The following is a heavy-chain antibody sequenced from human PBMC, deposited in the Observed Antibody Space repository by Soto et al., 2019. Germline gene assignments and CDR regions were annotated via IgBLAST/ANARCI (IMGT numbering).Heavy chain of an antibody. CDR2: LWYDGSNK. Sequence: GGSLRLSCAASGFTFSSYGMHWVRQAPGKGLEWVAVLWYDGSNKYYADCVKGRFTISRDNSKNTLYLQMNSLRAEDTAVYYWARVSLSRSSWTPEKHSYYYSYMDVGAKGTTVPVSS. CDR1: GFTFSSYG. CDR3: ARVSLSRSSWTPEKHSYYYSYMDV. J-gene: IGHJ6*03. V-gene: IGHV3-33*01. D-gene: IGHD6-13*01.